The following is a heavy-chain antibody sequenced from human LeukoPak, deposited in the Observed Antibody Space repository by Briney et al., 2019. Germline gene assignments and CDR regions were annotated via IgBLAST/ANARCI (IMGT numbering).Heavy chain of an antibody. CDR2: IYHSGST. D-gene: IGHD6-6*01. Sequence: ASETLSLTCTVSGYSISSGYYWGWIRQPPGKGLEWIGSIYHSGSTYYNPSLKSRVTISVDTSKNQFSLKLSSVTAADTAVYYCARDLDSSSSYWGQGTLVTVSS. CDR1: GYSISSGYY. V-gene: IGHV4-38-2*02. J-gene: IGHJ4*02. CDR3: ARDLDSSSSY.